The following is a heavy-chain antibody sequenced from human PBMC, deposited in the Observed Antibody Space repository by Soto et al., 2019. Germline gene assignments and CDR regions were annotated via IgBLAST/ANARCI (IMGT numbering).Heavy chain of an antibody. D-gene: IGHD6-13*01. V-gene: IGHV4-31*03. CDR3: ARESLVRSSSNFDY. J-gene: IGHJ4*02. Sequence: QVQLQESGPGMVKPSQTLSLTCTVSGGSISSGGYYWSWIRQHPGKGLEWIGYIYYSGSTYYNPSLKSRVTISVDTSKNQFSLKLSSVTAADTAVYYCARESLVRSSSNFDYWGQGTLVTVSS. CDR2: IYYSGST. CDR1: GGSISSGGYY.